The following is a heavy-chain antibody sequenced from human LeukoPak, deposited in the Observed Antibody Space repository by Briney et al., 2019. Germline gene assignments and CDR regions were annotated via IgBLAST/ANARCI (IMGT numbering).Heavy chain of an antibody. CDR1: GFTFSSYG. Sequence: PGGSLRLSCAASGFTFSSYGMHWVRQAPGKGLEWVAFIRYDGSNKYYADSVKGRFTISRDNSKNTLYLQMNSLRAEDTAVYYCAKDTRCWYCSGGSLDYWGQGTLVTVSS. CDR3: AKDTRCWYCSGGSLDY. V-gene: IGHV3-30*02. D-gene: IGHD2-15*01. CDR2: IRYDGSNK. J-gene: IGHJ4*02.